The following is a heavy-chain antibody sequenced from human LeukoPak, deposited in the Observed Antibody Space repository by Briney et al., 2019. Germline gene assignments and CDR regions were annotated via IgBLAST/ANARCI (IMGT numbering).Heavy chain of an antibody. CDR2: IKQDGSEK. Sequence: GGSLRLSCGASGFTFSSHWMSWVRQVPGKGQEWVANIKQDGSEKYYVDSVEGRVTISRDNAKNSLYLQMNSLRAEDTAVYFCARDQTTVGLDFWGQGTLVSVSS. CDR3: ARDQTTVGLDF. V-gene: IGHV3-7*03. J-gene: IGHJ4*02. D-gene: IGHD4-23*01. CDR1: GFTFSSHW.